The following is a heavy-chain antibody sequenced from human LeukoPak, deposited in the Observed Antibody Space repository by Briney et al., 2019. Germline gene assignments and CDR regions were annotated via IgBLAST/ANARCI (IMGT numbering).Heavy chain of an antibody. Sequence: GGSLRLSCAASGFTFSYSAMSWVRQAPGKGLEWGLAIIGSGGSTYYADSVKGRFTISRDNSKNTLSLQMNSLRAEDTAVYYCAKESVAGDAFDIWGQGTMVTVSS. J-gene: IGHJ3*02. CDR2: IIGSGGST. D-gene: IGHD6-19*01. V-gene: IGHV3-23*01. CDR3: AKESVAGDAFDI. CDR1: GFTFSYSA.